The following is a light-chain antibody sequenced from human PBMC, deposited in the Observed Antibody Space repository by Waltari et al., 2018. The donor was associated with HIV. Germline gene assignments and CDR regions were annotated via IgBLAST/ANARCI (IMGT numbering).Light chain of an antibody. V-gene: IGKV1-39*01. Sequence: DIQMTQSQSSLSASVGDRVTITCRASQSISSFLNWYQQKPGKAPTLLIYTASSLQGGVPSRFSGSGSGTDFTLTISSLQPEDFATYYCQQSYSTPPWTFGQGTKVEIK. CDR3: QQSYSTPPWT. CDR1: QSISSF. J-gene: IGKJ1*01. CDR2: TAS.